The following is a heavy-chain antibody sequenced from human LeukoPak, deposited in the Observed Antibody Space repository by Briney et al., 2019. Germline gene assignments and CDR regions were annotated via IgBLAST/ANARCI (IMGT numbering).Heavy chain of an antibody. J-gene: IGHJ4*02. CDR3: AKVGYSGSYLDY. CDR2: ISYDGSNK. V-gene: IGHV3-30*18. Sequence: PGGSLRLSCAASGFTFSSYGMHWVRQAPGKGLEWVAVISYDGSNKYYADSVKGRFTISRDNSKNTLYLQMNSLRAEDTAVYYCAKVGYSGSYLDYWGQGTLVTVSS. D-gene: IGHD1-26*01. CDR1: GFTFSSYG.